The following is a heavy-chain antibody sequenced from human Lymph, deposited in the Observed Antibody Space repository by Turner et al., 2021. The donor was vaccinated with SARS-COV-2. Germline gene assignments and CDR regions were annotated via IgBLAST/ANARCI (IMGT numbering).Heavy chain of an antibody. D-gene: IGHD6-13*01. V-gene: IGHV3-30*18. CDR3: AKDGGGYSST. CDR1: GFTFSSYA. J-gene: IGHJ5*02. CDR2: ISYDGSNK. Sequence: QVQLVESGGGVVKLGGSLRLSCAASGFTFSSYAMHWVRQAPGKGLEWVALISYDGSNKYYADSVKGRFTISRDNSKNTLYLQMNSLRAEDTAVYDCAKDGGGYSSTWGQGTLVTVSS.